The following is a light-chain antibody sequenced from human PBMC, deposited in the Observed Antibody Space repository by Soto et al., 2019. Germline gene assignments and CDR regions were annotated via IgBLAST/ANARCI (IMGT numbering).Light chain of an antibody. CDR2: EAT. Sequence: QSALTQPASVSGSPGQSITFSCTGSSSDIGNYNLVSWYQQHPGKAPKLMIYEATKRPSGVSNRFSGSKSGNTASLTISGLQAEDEADYLCCSYGHPNTVVFGGGTKLTVL. CDR1: SSDIGNYNL. CDR3: CSYGHPNTVV. J-gene: IGLJ3*02. V-gene: IGLV2-23*01.